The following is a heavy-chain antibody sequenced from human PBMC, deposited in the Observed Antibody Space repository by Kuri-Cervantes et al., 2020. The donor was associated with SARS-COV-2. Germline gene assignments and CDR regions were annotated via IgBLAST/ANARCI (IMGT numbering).Heavy chain of an antibody. V-gene: IGHV3-30*02. CDR3: AKDFWSGYYYFDY. CDR2: IRYDGSNK. J-gene: IGHJ4*02. Sequence: GGSLRLSCAASGFTFDDYAMHWVRQAPGKGLEWVAFIRYDGSNKYYADSVKGRFTISRDNSKNTLYLQMNSLRAEDTAVYYCAKDFWSGYYYFDYWGQGTLVTVSS. CDR1: GFTFDDYA. D-gene: IGHD3-3*01.